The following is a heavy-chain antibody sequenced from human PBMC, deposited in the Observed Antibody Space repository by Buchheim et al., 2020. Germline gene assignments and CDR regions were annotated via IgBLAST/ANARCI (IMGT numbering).Heavy chain of an antibody. CDR2: ISSSSSTI. V-gene: IGHV3-48*02. J-gene: IGHJ4*02. CDR1: GFTFSSYS. CDR3: SRDGSITMVQEFFQVFDY. D-gene: IGHD3-10*01. Sequence: EVQLVESGGGLVQPGGSLRLSCAASGFTFSSYSMNWVRQAPGKGLEWVSYISSSSSTIYYADSVKGRFTISRDNAKNSPYLLMISLRDADTAVYYWSRDGSITMVQEFFQVFDYWGQGTL.